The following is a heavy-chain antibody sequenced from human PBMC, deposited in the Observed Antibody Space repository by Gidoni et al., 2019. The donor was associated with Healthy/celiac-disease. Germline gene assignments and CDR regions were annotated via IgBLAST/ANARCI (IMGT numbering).Heavy chain of an antibody. CDR2: ISYDGSNK. CDR3: ARGVTVTTFDP. Sequence: QVQRGESGGGVVQPGGSLRLSWAASGFTFSSYAMHWVRQAPGKGLGWVAVISYDGSNKYYADNSKNTLYLQMNSLRAEDTAVYYCARGVTVTTFDPWGQGTLVTVSS. J-gene: IGHJ5*02. V-gene: IGHV3-30*04. CDR1: GFTFSSYA. D-gene: IGHD4-17*01.